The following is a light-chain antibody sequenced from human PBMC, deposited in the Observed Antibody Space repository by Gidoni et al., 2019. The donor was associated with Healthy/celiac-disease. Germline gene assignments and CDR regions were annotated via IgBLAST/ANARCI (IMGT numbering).Light chain of an antibody. CDR1: QSVLYSSNNKNY. J-gene: IGKJ1*01. CDR2: WAS. CDR3: QQYYSTPVT. Sequence: DIVMTQSPDSLAVSLGERSTINCKSSQSVLYSSNNKNYLAWYQQKPGQPPKLLIYWASTRESGVPDRFSGSGSETDFTLTISSLQAEYVAFYYCQQYYSTPVTFXXXTKVEIK. V-gene: IGKV4-1*01.